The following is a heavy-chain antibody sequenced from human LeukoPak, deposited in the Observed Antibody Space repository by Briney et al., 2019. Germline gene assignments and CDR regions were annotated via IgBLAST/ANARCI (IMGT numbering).Heavy chain of an antibody. CDR1: GGTFSSYA. CDR2: IIPIFGTA. Sequence: GASVKVPCKASGGTFSSYAISWVRQAPGQGLEWMGGIIPIFGTANYAQKFQGRVTITADKSTSTAYMELSSLRSEDTAVYYCASDTIAVAGEGAFDIWGQGTMVTVSS. D-gene: IGHD6-19*01. J-gene: IGHJ3*02. CDR3: ASDTIAVAGEGAFDI. V-gene: IGHV1-69*06.